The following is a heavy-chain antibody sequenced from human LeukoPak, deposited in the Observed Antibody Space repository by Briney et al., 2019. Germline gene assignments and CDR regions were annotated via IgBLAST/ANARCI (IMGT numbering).Heavy chain of an antibody. Sequence: GESLKISCKGSEYSFTSYWISWVRQMPGKGLEWMGRIDPSDSYTNYSPSFQGHVTISVDKPISTAFLQWSSLKASDTAMYYCARHLRGSGSYFDYWGQGTLVTVSS. CDR3: ARHLRGSGSYFDY. J-gene: IGHJ4*02. CDR1: EYSFTSYW. CDR2: IDPSDSYT. D-gene: IGHD3-10*01. V-gene: IGHV5-10-1*01.